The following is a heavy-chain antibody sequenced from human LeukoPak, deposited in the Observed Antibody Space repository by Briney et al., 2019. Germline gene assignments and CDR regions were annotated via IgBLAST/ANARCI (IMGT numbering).Heavy chain of an antibody. Sequence: GGSLRLSCAASGFTFSSYSMNWVRQAPGKGLEWASSISSSSSYIYYADSVKGRFTISRDNAKNSLYLQMNSLRAEDTAVYYCARGDPYYDFWSGYRNNWFDPWGQGTLVTVSS. CDR3: ARGDPYYDFWSGYRNNWFDP. CDR2: ISSSSSYI. J-gene: IGHJ5*02. CDR1: GFTFSSYS. D-gene: IGHD3-3*01. V-gene: IGHV3-21*01.